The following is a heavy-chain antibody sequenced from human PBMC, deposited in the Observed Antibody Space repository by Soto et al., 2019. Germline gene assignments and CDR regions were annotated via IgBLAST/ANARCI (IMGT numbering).Heavy chain of an antibody. CDR1: GFTFSTYW. Sequence: GGSLRLSCAASGFTFSTYWMSWVRQAPGKGLEWVANINRDVSAKYYVDSVRGRFTISRDNARDSLYLQMNTLGAEDTAVYYCGRAIYPRSDGYYYRGMDVWGQGARVTVSS. CDR2: INRDVSAK. CDR3: GRAIYPRSDGYYYRGMDV. D-gene: IGHD3-9*01. J-gene: IGHJ6*02. V-gene: IGHV3-7*01.